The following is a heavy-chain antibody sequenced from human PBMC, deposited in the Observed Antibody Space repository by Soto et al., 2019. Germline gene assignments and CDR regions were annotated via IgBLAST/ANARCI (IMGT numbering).Heavy chain of an antibody. Sequence: VASVKVSCKASGYTFTGYYMHWVRHAPGQGLEWMGWINPNSGGTNYAQKFQGGVTMTRDTSISTAYMELSRLRSDDTAVYYCARDDIWFGEFIDYWGQGTLVTVSS. CDR2: INPNSGGT. D-gene: IGHD3-10*01. CDR1: GYTFTGYY. V-gene: IGHV1-2*02. CDR3: ARDDIWFGEFIDY. J-gene: IGHJ4*02.